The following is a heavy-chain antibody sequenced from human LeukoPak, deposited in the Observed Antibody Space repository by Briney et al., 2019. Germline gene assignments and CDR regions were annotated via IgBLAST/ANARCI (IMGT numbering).Heavy chain of an antibody. CDR2: ISSSRSYI. J-gene: IGHJ4*02. D-gene: IGHD3-22*01. V-gene: IGHV3-21*01. CDR3: ARDAYYYDSSGYYDY. CDR1: GFTFSSYS. Sequence: GGSLRLSCAASGFTFSSYSMNWVRQAPGKGLEWVSSISSSRSYIYYADSVKGRFTISRDNAKNSLYLQMNSLRAEDTAVYYCARDAYYYDSSGYYDYWGQGTLVTVSS.